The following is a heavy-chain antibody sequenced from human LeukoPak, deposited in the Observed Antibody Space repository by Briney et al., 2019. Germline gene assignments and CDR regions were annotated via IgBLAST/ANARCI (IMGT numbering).Heavy chain of an antibody. J-gene: IGHJ6*03. CDR3: TQDAPVLRYFDWANYYYYMDV. CDR2: FSGRGCST. Sequence: GGSLRLSCAASGFTLSSYAMRGVREAPGKGLEGVSAFSGRGCSTYYEDSVNGRFTISRDNSKNTLYLQLNRLSAEATAVYHCTQDAPVLRYFDWANYYYYMDVWGKGTTVTVSS. D-gene: IGHD3-9*01. V-gene: IGHV3-23*01. CDR1: GFTLSSYA.